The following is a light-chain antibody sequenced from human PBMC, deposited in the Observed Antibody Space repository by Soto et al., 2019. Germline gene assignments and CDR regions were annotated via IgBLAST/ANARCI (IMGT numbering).Light chain of an antibody. CDR3: QQTHSTPPGT. J-gene: IGKJ1*01. V-gene: IGKV1-39*01. CDR2: AAS. CDR1: QSISSY. Sequence: DIQMTQSPSSLSASVGDRVTITCRASQSISSYLNWYQLKPGKAPKLLIYAASSLQSGVPSRFSGSGSGTDFTLTISSLQPEDFATYYCQQTHSTPPGTFGQGTKVELE.